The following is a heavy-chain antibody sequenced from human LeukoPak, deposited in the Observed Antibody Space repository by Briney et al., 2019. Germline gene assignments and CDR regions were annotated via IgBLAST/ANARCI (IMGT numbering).Heavy chain of an antibody. V-gene: IGHV4-34*01. CDR1: GGSFSGYY. J-gene: IGHJ5*02. CDR3: VRVHYSSGSLSSWFDP. CDR2: INYSGST. Sequence: PSETLSLTCAVYGGSFSGYYWSWIRQPPGEGLEWIGEINYSGSTNYNPSLTSRVTISVDTSKNQFSLRLSSVTAADTAIYYCVRVHYSSGSLSSWFDPWGRGILVTVSS. D-gene: IGHD3-10*01.